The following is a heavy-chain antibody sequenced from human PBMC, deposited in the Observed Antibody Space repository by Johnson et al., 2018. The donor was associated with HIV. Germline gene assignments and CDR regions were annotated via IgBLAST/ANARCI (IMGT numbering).Heavy chain of an antibody. CDR2: ISYDGSNK. CDR3: AKDLRGLRCAFDI. Sequence: QVQLVESGGGLVRPGGSLRLSCAASGFTFSSYAMHSVRQAPGKGLEWVAVISYDGSNKYYVASVKGRFTISRDNAKNSLYLQMNRLRAEATALSYCAKDLRGLRCAFDIWGQGTMVTVSS. D-gene: IGHD2-15*01. CDR1: GFTFSSYA. J-gene: IGHJ3*02. V-gene: IGHV3-30-3*02.